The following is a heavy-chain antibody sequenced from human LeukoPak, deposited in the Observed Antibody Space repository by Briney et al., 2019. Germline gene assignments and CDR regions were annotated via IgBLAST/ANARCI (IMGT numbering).Heavy chain of an antibody. J-gene: IGHJ4*02. CDR1: GFTFSSYW. Sequence: GGSLRLSCAASGFTFSSYWMSWVRQAPGKGLEWVASINQGGSDKYYVDSVKGRFTISRDNARNSLYLQMNSLRAEDTAVYYCARGRWRPTDYYFDYWGQGTLVTVSS. CDR3: ARGRWRPTDYYFDY. CDR2: INQGGSDK. V-gene: IGHV3-7*04. D-gene: IGHD5-24*01.